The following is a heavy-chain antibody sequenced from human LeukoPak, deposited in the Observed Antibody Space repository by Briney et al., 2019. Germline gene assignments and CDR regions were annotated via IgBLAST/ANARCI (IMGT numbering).Heavy chain of an antibody. CDR2: IKQDGSER. CDR3: AREDGYCSGGNCYSYFDS. Sequence: GGSLRLSCAASGFTFSSFWMNWVRQAPGKGLEWVANIKQDGSERNYVDSVKGRSTISRDNARNSVFLQMNSLRAEDTAVYYCAREDGYCSGGNCYSYFDSWGQGTLVTVSS. J-gene: IGHJ4*02. CDR1: GFTFSSFW. V-gene: IGHV3-7*01. D-gene: IGHD2-15*01.